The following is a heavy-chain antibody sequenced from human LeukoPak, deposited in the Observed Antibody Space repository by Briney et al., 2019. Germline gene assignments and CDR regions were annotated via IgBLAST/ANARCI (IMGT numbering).Heavy chain of an antibody. CDR3: ARDGGDGYKANWFDT. J-gene: IGHJ5*02. Sequence: GASVKVSCKASGYTFTSYYMHWVRQAPGQGLEWMGIINPSRCSTSQAQTFQGRVTMPRDMSPSKVSMELSSLRSEDTAVYYCARDGGDGYKANWFDTWGQGTLVTVSS. CDR2: INPSRCST. V-gene: IGHV1-46*01. CDR1: GYTFTSYY. D-gene: IGHD5-24*01.